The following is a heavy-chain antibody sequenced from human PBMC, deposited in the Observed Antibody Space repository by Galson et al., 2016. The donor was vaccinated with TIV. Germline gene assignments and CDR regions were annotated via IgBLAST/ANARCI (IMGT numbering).Heavy chain of an antibody. CDR2: INWNGGGT. V-gene: IGHV3-20*04. J-gene: IGHJ6*03. CDR3: ARLNGDTAYYFYIDV. CDR1: GFTFDDHG. D-gene: IGHD3-10*01. Sequence: SLRLSCAASGFTFDDHGMSWVRQPPGKGLEWVSGINWNGGGTAYADSVKGRFTISRDNAKNSLYLQMNSLRVEDTALYFCARLNGDTAYYFYIDVWGKGTTVIVSS.